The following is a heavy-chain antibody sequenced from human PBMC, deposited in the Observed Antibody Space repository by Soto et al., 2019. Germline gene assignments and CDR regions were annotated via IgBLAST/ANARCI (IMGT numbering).Heavy chain of an antibody. J-gene: IGHJ4*02. CDR1: GYTFTDYY. Sequence: QVQLVQSGAEVKKPGASVKVSCKASGYTFTDYYLHWVRQAPGQGLEWMGWISPNSGGTYYAKKFQGRVTMTRDQSIRKVYMELSRLRSDDTAVYYCARDSRSGYDYHSYAYWGQGTLVIVSS. V-gene: IGHV1-2*02. D-gene: IGHD5-12*01. CDR2: ISPNSGGT. CDR3: ARDSRSGYDYHSYAY.